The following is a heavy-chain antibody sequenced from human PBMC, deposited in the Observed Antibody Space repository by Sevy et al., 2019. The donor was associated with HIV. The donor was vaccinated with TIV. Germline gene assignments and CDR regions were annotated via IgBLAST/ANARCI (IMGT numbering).Heavy chain of an antibody. CDR1: GGSISSGGYY. V-gene: IGHV4-31*03. D-gene: IGHD2-21*02. Sequence: SEILSLTCTVSGGSISSGGYYWSWIRQHPGKGLEWIGYIYYSGSTYYNPSLKSRVTISVDTSKNQFSLKLSSVTAADTAVYYCARGIVVVTAFFDYWGQGTLVTVSS. CDR3: ARGIVVVTAFFDY. J-gene: IGHJ4*02. CDR2: IYYSGST.